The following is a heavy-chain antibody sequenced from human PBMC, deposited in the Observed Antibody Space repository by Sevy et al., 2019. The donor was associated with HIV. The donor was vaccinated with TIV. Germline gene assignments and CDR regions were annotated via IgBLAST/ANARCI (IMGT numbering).Heavy chain of an antibody. D-gene: IGHD6-19*01. CDR1: GITFSTSG. V-gene: IGHV3-30*03. CDR2: ISYHGRDK. J-gene: IGHJ4*02. Sequence: GGSLRLSCVVSGITFSTSGMHWVRQAPGKGLEWVAVISYHGRDKFYADSVKGRFTISRDNSKNTVYLQMNSLRAEDTAVYYCARAPLRAVAPDYWGQGTLVTVSS. CDR3: ARAPLRAVAPDY.